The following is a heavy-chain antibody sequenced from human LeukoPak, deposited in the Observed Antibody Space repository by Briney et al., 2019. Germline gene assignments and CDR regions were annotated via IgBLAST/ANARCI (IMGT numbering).Heavy chain of an antibody. V-gene: IGHV4-30-4*08. Sequence: SETLSLTCTVSGGSISSSSYYWGWIRQPPGKGLEWIGYIYYSGSTYYNPSLKSRVTISVDTSKNQFSLKLSSVTAADTAVYYCARARQYYYGSGKFDYWGQGTLVTVSS. CDR2: IYYSGST. J-gene: IGHJ4*02. D-gene: IGHD3-10*01. CDR1: GGSISSSSYY. CDR3: ARARQYYYGSGKFDY.